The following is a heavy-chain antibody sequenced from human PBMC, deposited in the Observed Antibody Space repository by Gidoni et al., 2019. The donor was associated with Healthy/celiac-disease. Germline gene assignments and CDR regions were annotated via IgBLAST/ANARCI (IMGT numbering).Heavy chain of an antibody. V-gene: IGHV1-18*01. CDR1: GYTFPSYG. CDR2: ISAYNGNT. J-gene: IGHJ3*02. CDR3: ARDLCTSCYAGLHGIHPDAFDI. D-gene: IGHD2-2*01. Sequence: QVQLVQSGAEVKKPGASVTVSCKASGYTFPSYGISWLRQAPGQGLEWMGWISAYNGNTNYAQKLQGRVTMTTDTSTSTAYMELRSLRSDDTAVYYCARDLCTSCYAGLHGIHPDAFDIWGQGTMVTVSS.